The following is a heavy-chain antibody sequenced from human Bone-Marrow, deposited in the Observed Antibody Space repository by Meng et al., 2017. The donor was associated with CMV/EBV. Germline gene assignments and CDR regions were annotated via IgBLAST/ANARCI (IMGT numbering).Heavy chain of an antibody. CDR1: ADSLSNTNYY. D-gene: IGHD4-23*01. Sequence: ESLKISCTVSADSLSNTNYYWGWIRQPPGKGLEWIGSIHNSANTFRNPSLGSRITMSIDTSKNHFSLKLSSVTVADTAVYYCARHGGDGGNSCSFDFWGQGTLVTFSS. CDR3: ARHGGDGGNSCSFDF. CDR2: IHNSANT. V-gene: IGHV4-39*01. J-gene: IGHJ4*02.